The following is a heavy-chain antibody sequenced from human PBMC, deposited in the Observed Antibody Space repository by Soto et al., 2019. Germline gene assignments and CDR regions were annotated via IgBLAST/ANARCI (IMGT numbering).Heavy chain of an antibody. V-gene: IGHV4-4*07. D-gene: IGHD3-3*01. CDR3: EAWSSYYTVDV. Sequence: SETLSLTCSVSGGSINTYSWSWIRQPAGKGLEWIGRVFDSGNTNYSPSLQSRVTMSLDRSKRQFSLKLTSVTAADTAVYYCEAWSSYYTVDVWGQGTKVTVSS. CDR2: VFDSGNT. CDR1: GGSINTYS. J-gene: IGHJ6*02.